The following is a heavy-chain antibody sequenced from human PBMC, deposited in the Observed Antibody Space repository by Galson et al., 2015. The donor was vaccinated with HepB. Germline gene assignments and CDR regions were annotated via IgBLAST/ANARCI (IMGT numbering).Heavy chain of an antibody. Sequence: SLRLSCAASGFTFDDYAMHWVRQAPGKGLEWVSGISWNSGSIGYADSVKGRFTISRDNAKNSLYLQMNSLRAEDTALYYCAKASKKRGYSGYEWEYFDYWGQGTLVTVSS. CDR1: GFTFDDYA. J-gene: IGHJ4*02. CDR3: AKASKKRGYSGYEWEYFDY. CDR2: ISWNSGSI. V-gene: IGHV3-9*01. D-gene: IGHD5-12*01.